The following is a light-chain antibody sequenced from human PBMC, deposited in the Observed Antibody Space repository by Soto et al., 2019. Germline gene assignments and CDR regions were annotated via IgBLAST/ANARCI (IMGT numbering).Light chain of an antibody. Sequence: DIQMTQSPSTLSASVGDRVTITCRASQSISIWLAWYQQKPGKAPKLLVYDASSLESGVPSRFSGSGSGTDFTLKISRVEAEDVGVYYCMQGTHWPPITFGQGTRLEI. J-gene: IGKJ5*01. CDR1: QSISIW. CDR2: DAS. CDR3: MQGTHWPPIT. V-gene: IGKV1-5*01.